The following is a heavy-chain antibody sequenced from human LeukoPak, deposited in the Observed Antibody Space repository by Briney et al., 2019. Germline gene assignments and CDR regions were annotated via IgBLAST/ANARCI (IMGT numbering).Heavy chain of an antibody. CDR2: INNDGTII. CDR3: ARSPVVAVDPNWFDP. J-gene: IGHJ5*02. CDR1: GFTFSSYW. V-gene: IGHV3-74*01. D-gene: IGHD2-2*01. Sequence: GGSLRLSCAASGFTFSSYWMHWVRQAPGKGLVWVSRINNDGTIITYADSVKGRFTISRDNAKNTLYLQMNSLRAEDTAVYYCARSPVVAVDPNWFDPWGQGTLVTVSS.